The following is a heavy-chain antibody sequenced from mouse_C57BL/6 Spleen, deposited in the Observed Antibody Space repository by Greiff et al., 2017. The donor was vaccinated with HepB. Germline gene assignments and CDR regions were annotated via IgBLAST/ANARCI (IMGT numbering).Heavy chain of an antibody. J-gene: IGHJ1*03. CDR1: GFTFSSYA. V-gene: IGHV5-4*01. CDR3: ARDRSGYSRWYFDV. D-gene: IGHD2-3*01. Sequence: EVQVVESGGGLVKPGGSLKLSCAASGFTFSSYAMSWVRQTPEKRLEWVATISDGGSYTYYPDNVKGRFTISRDNAKNNLYLQMSHLKSEDTAMYYCARDRSGYSRWYFDVWGTGTTVTVSS. CDR2: ISDGGSYT.